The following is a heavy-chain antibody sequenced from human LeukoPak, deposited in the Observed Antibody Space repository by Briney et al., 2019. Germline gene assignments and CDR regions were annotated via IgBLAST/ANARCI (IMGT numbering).Heavy chain of an antibody. D-gene: IGHD3-3*01. Sequence: GGSLRPSCAASGFDFSSNWMHWVRHAPGQGLVWVSRIKGDGISTNYADSVKGRFTISRDIAKNTLYLQMNSLRAEDTGVYYCAKDHYWSINYWGRGTLVTVSS. J-gene: IGHJ4*02. CDR1: GFDFSSNW. CDR2: IKGDGIST. V-gene: IGHV3-74*01. CDR3: AKDHYWSINY.